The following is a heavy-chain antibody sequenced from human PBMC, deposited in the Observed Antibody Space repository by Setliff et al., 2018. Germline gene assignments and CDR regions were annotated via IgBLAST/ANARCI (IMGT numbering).Heavy chain of an antibody. V-gene: IGHV3-7*03. CDR1: GFIFSTYW. D-gene: IGHD3-10*01. J-gene: IGHJ6*03. Sequence: GGSLRLSCTTSGFIFSTYWMSWVRQAPGKGLEWVANIKQDGSEKYYVDSVKGRFTISRDNARNSLYLQMNSLRAEDTAVYYCARVWFGNMDVWGKGTMVTVSS. CDR2: IKQDGSEK. CDR3: ARVWFGNMDV.